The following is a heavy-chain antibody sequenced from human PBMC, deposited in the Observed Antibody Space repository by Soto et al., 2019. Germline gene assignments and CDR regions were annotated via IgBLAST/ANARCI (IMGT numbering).Heavy chain of an antibody. CDR2: ISDSETAI. V-gene: IGHV3-48*03. D-gene: IGHD6-6*01. J-gene: IGHJ6*02. CDR3: ARYLSSSSSYYFYGMDV. Sequence: PGGALRLSCAASVFSFKNYEMNWIRQAPGKGLEWISHISDSETAIYCAESVSGRFTISRDNAKRSLYLQMNSLTVEDTAVYYCARYLSSSSSYYFYGMDVWGQGTTVTVS. CDR1: VFSFKNYE.